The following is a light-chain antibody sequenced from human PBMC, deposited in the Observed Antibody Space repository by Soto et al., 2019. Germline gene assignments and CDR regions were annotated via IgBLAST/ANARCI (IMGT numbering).Light chain of an antibody. CDR3: QQYYSKPLT. CDR2: WAS. Sequence: DIVMTQSPDSLAVSRGARATINCKSSQSVLYSSNNKNYLGWYKQKVGQPPKLLIYWASTRESGVPDRFSGSGSGTDFTLTIISRQAEDVAVYYCQQYYSKPLTFGGGTKVEIK. V-gene: IGKV4-1*01. J-gene: IGKJ4*01. CDR1: QSVLYSSNNKNY.